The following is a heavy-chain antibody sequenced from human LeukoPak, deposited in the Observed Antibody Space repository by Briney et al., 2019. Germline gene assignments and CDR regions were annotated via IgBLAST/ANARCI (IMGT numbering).Heavy chain of an antibody. CDR3: ARERVNNGGKGGFDP. CDR1: GFTFSSYW. CDR2: IKQDGSEK. J-gene: IGHJ5*02. Sequence: GGSLRLSCAASGFTFSSYWMSWVRQAPGKGLEWVANIKQDGSEKYYVDSVKGRFTISRDNAKNSLYLQMNSLRAEDTAVYSCARERVNNGGKGGFDPWGQGTLVTVSS. V-gene: IGHV3-7*03. D-gene: IGHD4-23*01.